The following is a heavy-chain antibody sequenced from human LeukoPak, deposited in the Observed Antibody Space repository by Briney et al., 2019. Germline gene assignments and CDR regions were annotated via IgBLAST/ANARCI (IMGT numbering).Heavy chain of an antibody. J-gene: IGHJ6*02. CDR2: ISAYNGNT. V-gene: IGHV1-18*01. CDR1: GYTFTSYG. Sequence: ASVKVSCMASGYTFTSYGISWVRQAPGQGLERMGWISAYNGNTNYAQSLQGRVTMTTDTSTNTAYMELRSLRSDDTAVYYCARSGSIGPYGYYYFYNMDVWGQGTTVTV. CDR3: ARSGSIGPYGYYYFYNMDV. D-gene: IGHD3-10*01.